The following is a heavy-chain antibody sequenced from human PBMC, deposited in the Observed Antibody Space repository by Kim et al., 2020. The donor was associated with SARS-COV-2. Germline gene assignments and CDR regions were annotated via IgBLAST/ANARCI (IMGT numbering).Heavy chain of an antibody. J-gene: IGHJ4*02. V-gene: IGHV1-46*01. Sequence: AQKFQGRVTMTRDTSTSTVYMELSSLRSEDTAVYYCARDGDIVATMDMCYWGQGTLVTVSS. D-gene: IGHD5-12*01. CDR3: ARDGDIVATMDMCY.